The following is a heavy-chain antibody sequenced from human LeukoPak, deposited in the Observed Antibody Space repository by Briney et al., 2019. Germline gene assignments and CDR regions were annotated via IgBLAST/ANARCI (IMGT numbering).Heavy chain of an antibody. CDR1: GFTFSTYA. Sequence: GGSLRLSCAASGFTFSTYAMSWVRQAPGKGLEWVSGISGSGDSTYYADSVKGRFTISRDNSWNTLFLQMNSLRDEDTAVYYCAKDRSDNKTWYAGSHWGQGTLVTVSS. D-gene: IGHD2-8*01. V-gene: IGHV3-23*01. CDR2: ISGSGDST. J-gene: IGHJ4*02. CDR3: AKDRSDNKTWYAGSH.